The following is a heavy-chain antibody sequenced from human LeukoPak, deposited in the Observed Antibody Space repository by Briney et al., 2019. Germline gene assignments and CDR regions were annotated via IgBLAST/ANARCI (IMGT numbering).Heavy chain of an antibody. D-gene: IGHD1-20*01. CDR2: IYSGGNS. J-gene: IGHJ6*01. CDR3: ARHNWNYYSFGMDL. CDR1: GFTVRSNY. Sequence: GGSLRLSCGASGFTVRSNYMSWVRQAPGKGLEWVSIIYSGGNSCYADSVKGRFTISRDNSKNTLYLQMNSLRAEDTAVYYCARHNWNYYSFGMDLWGQGTTVTVSS. V-gene: IGHV3-66*04.